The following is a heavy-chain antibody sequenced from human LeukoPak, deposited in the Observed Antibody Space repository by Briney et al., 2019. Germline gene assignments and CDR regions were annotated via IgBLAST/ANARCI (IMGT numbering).Heavy chain of an antibody. D-gene: IGHD3-10*01. CDR1: GGSISSSSYY. J-gene: IGHJ4*02. CDR3: ARGILWFGELLDKRPYYFDY. V-gene: IGHV4-61*01. CDR2: IYYSGST. Sequence: SETLSLTCTVSGGSISSSSYYWSWIRQPPGKGLEWIGYIYYSGSTNYNLSLKSRVTISVDTSKNQFSLKLSSVTAADTAVYYCARGILWFGELLDKRPYYFDYWGQGTLVTVSS.